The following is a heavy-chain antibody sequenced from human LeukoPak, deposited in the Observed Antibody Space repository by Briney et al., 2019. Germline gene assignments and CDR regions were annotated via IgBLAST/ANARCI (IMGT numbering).Heavy chain of an antibody. CDR2: INPNSGGT. Sequence: ASVKVSCKASGHTFTGYYMHWVRQAPGQGLEWMGWINPNSGGTNYAQKFQGRVTMTRDTSINTAYMELSSLRSDDTAVYYCAREAGGYDSTYYYYYMDVWGKGTTVTVSS. CDR3: AREAGGYDSTYYYYYMDV. D-gene: IGHD5-12*01. CDR1: GHTFTGYY. V-gene: IGHV1-2*02. J-gene: IGHJ6*03.